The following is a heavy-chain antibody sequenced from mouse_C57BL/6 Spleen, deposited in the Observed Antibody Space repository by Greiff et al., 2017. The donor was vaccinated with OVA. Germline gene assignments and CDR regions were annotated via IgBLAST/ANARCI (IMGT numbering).Heavy chain of an antibody. CDR1: GFTFSSYA. V-gene: IGHV5-4*01. Sequence: EVMLVESGGGLVKPGGSLKLSCAASGFTFSSYAMSWVRQTPEKRLEWVATISDGGSYTYYPDNVTGRFIISSYNAKNNLYLQMSHLKSEDTAMYYCARDSDSNYVGYFDYWGKVTTLTVSS. CDR3: ARDSDSNYVGYFDY. D-gene: IGHD2-5*01. CDR2: ISDGGSYT. J-gene: IGHJ2*01.